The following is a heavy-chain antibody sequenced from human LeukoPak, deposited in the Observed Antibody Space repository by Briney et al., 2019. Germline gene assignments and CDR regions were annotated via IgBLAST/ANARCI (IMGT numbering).Heavy chain of an antibody. D-gene: IGHD3-9*01. J-gene: IGHJ4*02. V-gene: IGHV1-2*02. Sequence: ASVKVSCKASGYTFTDYYMHWVRQAPGQGLEWMGWINPNSGATNYAQKFQGRVTMTRDTSISTAYMELSRLRSDDTAVYYCASSNYDILTGRGDQWGQGTLVTVSS. CDR1: GYTFTDYY. CDR3: ASSNYDILTGRGDQ. CDR2: INPNSGAT.